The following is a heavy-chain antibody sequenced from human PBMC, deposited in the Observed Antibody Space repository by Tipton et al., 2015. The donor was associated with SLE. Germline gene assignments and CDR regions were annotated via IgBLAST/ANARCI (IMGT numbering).Heavy chain of an antibody. Sequence: GLVKPSETLSLTCVVSGSSISSGYYWSWIRQPPGKGLEWIGEINHSGSTNYNPSLKSRVTISVDTSKNQFSLKLSSVTAADTAVYYCARGMKVAGTYYFDYWGQGTLVTVSS. CDR2: INHSGST. CDR3: ARGMKVAGTYYFDY. J-gene: IGHJ4*02. D-gene: IGHD6-19*01. V-gene: IGHV4-34*01. CDR1: GSSISSGYY.